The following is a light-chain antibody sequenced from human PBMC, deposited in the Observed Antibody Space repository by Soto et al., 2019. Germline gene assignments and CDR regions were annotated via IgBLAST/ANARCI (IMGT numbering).Light chain of an antibody. J-gene: IGLJ1*01. CDR1: SSDVGGYNY. Sequence: QSVLSHPGSVSWSPGHAITISCTGTSSDVGGYNYVSWYQQHPGKAPKLMISEVSNRPSGVSNRFSGSKSGNTASLTISGLQAEDEADYYCCSYRSSSSTNYVFGTGTKVTVL. CDR2: EVS. CDR3: CSYRSSSSTNYV. V-gene: IGLV2-14*01.